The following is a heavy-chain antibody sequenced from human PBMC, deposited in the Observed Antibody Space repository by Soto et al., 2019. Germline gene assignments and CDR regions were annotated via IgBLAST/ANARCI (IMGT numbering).Heavy chain of an antibody. CDR1: GFTFSDYY. CDR3: ARDESTTGTTVVAFDI. D-gene: IGHD1-1*01. J-gene: IGHJ3*02. CDR2: ISSSGSTK. V-gene: IGHV3-11*01. Sequence: GGSLRLSCAASGFTFSDYYMSWIRQAPGKGLEWVSYISSSGSTKYYADSVKGRFTISRDNAKNSLYLQMNSLRAEDTAVYYCARDESTTGTTVVAFDIWGQGTMVTVSS.